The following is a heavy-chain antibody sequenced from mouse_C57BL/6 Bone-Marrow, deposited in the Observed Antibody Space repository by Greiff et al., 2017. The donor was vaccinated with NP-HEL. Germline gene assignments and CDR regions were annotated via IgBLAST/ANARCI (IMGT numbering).Heavy chain of an antibody. J-gene: IGHJ3*01. CDR2: IHPNSGST. D-gene: IGHD4-1*01. Sequence: QVQLKQPGAELVKPGASVKLSCKASGYTFTSYWMHWVKQRPGQGLEWIGMIHPNSGSTNYNEKFKSKATLTVDKSSSTAYMQLSSLTSEDSAVYYCARLLGGGVAWFAYWGQGTLVTVSA. V-gene: IGHV1-64*01. CDR3: ARLLGGGVAWFAY. CDR1: GYTFTSYW.